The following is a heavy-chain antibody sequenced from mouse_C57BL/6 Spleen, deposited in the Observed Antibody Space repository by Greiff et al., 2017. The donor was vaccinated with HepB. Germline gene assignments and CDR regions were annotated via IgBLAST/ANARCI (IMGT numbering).Heavy chain of an antibody. CDR2: IYPGDGDT. J-gene: IGHJ1*03. D-gene: IGHD1-1*01. V-gene: IGHV1-82*01. CDR1: GYAFSSSW. CDR3: ARAAYCGSSYGYWYFYV. Sequence: QVQLQQSGPELVKPGDSVKISCKASGYAFSSSWMNWVKQRPGKGLEWIGRIYPGDGDTNYNGKFTGKATLTADKSSRTAYMQLSSLTSEDSTVYFCARAAYCGSSYGYWYFYVWGTGATVTVSS.